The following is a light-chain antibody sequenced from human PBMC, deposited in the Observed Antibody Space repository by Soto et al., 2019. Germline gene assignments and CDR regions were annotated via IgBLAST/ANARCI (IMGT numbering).Light chain of an antibody. J-gene: IGLJ1*01. CDR1: SSDVGSSIF. V-gene: IGLV2-14*03. CDR2: HVS. CDR3: SSYTSSKTYV. Sequence: QSALTQPASVSGSPGQSIAISCTGTSSDVGSSIFVSWYQHHPGKAPKLMIYHVSDRPSGTSSRFSGSKSDNTASLTISGLRAEDEADYYCSSYTSSKTYVFGTGTKVTVL.